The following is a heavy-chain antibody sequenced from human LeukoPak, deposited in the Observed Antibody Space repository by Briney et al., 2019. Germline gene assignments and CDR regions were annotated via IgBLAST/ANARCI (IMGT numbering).Heavy chain of an antibody. Sequence: ASETLSLTCTVSGGSIKSYYWNWIRQPPGKGLELIGYIYYSGSTNYNPSLKSRVTISVDTSKNQFSLKLSSVTAADTAVYYCARARFGDKYFDYWGQGTLVTVSS. J-gene: IGHJ4*02. CDR1: GGSIKSYY. CDR3: ARARFGDKYFDY. CDR2: IYYSGST. V-gene: IGHV4-59*01. D-gene: IGHD3-10*01.